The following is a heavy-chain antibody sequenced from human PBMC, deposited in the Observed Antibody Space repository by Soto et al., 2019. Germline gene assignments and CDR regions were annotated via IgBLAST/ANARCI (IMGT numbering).Heavy chain of an antibody. Sequence: ASVKVSFEVSGYTLTELSMHWLRQAPGKGLEWMGGFDPEDGETIYAQKFQGRVTMTEDTSTDTAYMELSSLRSEDTAVYYCATEKPAYGDYYYFDYWGQGTLVTVSS. D-gene: IGHD4-17*01. CDR1: GYTLTELS. J-gene: IGHJ4*02. CDR3: ATEKPAYGDYYYFDY. V-gene: IGHV1-24*01. CDR2: FDPEDGET.